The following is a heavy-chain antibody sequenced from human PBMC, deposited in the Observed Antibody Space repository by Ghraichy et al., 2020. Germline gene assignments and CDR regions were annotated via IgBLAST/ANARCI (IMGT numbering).Heavy chain of an antibody. CDR1: GDSISSAAFY. Sequence: SETLSLTCTVSGDSISSAAFYWGWIRQSPGKGLEWIGTISQSGRTYFNPSLWSRVTISIDTSKQFSLRLDSVTAADTALYYCARGCNYYDSSGYSKRAFDSWGVGTKVTVCS. V-gene: IGHV4-39*01. J-gene: IGHJ3*02. CDR2: ISQSGRT. CDR3: ARGCNYYDSSGYSKRAFDS. D-gene: IGHD3-22*01.